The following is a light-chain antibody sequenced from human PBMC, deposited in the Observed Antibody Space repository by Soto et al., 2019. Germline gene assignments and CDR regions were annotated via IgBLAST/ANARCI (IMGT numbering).Light chain of an antibody. Sequence: DIVMTHSPDSLAVSLGERATIDFKSSQRVLCSSNSGDCLGCCQQKPGQPPKLLISWASTRESGVPDRFSGSGSGTDVTLSINALQTEDVAVYYCRHCHGRPRTSGQGTRVKIK. CDR2: WAS. CDR3: RHCHGRPRT. V-gene: IGKV4-1*01. CDR1: QRVLCSSNSGDC. J-gene: IGKJ1*01.